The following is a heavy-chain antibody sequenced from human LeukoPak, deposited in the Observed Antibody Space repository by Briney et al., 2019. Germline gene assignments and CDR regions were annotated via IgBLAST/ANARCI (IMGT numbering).Heavy chain of an antibody. V-gene: IGHV1-69*04. CDR3: ARRVSEVAPTLRNGENWFDS. Sequence: SVKVSCKASGGTFSSYAISWVRQAPGQGLEWMGRIIPILGIANYAQKFQGRVTITADKSTSTAYMELSSLRSEDTAVYYCARRVSEVAPTLRNGENWFDSWGQGTLVTVSS. CDR1: GGTFSSYA. J-gene: IGHJ5*01. CDR2: IIPILGIA. D-gene: IGHD1-26*01.